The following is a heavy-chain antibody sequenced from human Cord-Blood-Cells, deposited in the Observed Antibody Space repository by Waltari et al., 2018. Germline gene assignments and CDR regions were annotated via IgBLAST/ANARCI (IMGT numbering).Heavy chain of an antibody. CDR2: INPNSGGT. V-gene: IGHV1-2*02. CDR3: ARDLQLGTNYYYGMDV. D-gene: IGHD7-27*01. Sequence: QVQLVQSGAEVKKPGASVKVSCKASGYTFTGYYMHWLRQSPGQGLEWMGWINPNSGGTNYAQKFQGRVTMTRDTSISTAYMELSRLRSDDTAVYYCARDLQLGTNYYYGMDVWGQGTTVTVSS. CDR1: GYTFTGYY. J-gene: IGHJ6*02.